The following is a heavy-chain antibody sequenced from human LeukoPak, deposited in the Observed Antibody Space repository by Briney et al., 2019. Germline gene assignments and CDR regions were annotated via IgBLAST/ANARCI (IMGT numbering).Heavy chain of an antibody. CDR1: GYTFDENH. CDR3: ARAGDESTGHYDSLHF. J-gene: IGHJ3*01. Sequence: ASVKVSCKASGYTFDENHIHWVRQAPGQPPEWLGWINPKSGATDSAQQFQGRLTMPRDTSIGTASMDLSGLRLDDTGIYYCARAGDESTGHYDSLHFWGQGTMVTVSS. V-gene: IGHV1-2*02. CDR2: INPKSGAT. D-gene: IGHD2-8*02.